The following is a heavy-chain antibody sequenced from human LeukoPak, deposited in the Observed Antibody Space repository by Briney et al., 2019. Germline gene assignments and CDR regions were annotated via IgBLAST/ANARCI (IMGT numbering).Heavy chain of an antibody. CDR2: INPSSGGT. V-gene: IGHV1-2*06. CDR1: GYTFTGYY. D-gene: IGHD3-22*01. CDR3: ASTYYYDSSGYYYFDY. Sequence: ASVKVSCKVSGYTFTGYYLHWVRQAPGQGLEWMGRINPSSGGTNYAQKFQGRVTMTRDTSINTAYLDLSSLRSEDTAVYYCASTYYYDSSGYYYFDYWGQGTLVTVSS. J-gene: IGHJ4*02.